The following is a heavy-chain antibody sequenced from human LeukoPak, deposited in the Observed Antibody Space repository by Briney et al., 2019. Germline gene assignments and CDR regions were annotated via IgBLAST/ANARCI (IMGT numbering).Heavy chain of an antibody. Sequence: GGSLRLSCAASGFSFSNAWMNWVRQAPGKGLEWVAVISYDGSSKSYADSVKGRFTISRDNSKNTLYLQMNSLRAEDTAVYYCAKDFRSYYSADYWGQGTLVTVSS. CDR3: AKDFRSYYSADY. J-gene: IGHJ4*02. CDR1: GFSFSNAW. V-gene: IGHV3-30*18. CDR2: ISYDGSSK. D-gene: IGHD3-10*01.